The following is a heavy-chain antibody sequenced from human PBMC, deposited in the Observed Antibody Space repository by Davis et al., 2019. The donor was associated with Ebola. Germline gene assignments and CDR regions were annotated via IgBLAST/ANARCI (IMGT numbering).Heavy chain of an antibody. J-gene: IGHJ5*02. CDR1: GFTFSSYS. CDR2: ISSSSSYI. Sequence: PGGSLRLSCAASGFTFSSYSMNWVRQAPGKGLEWVSSISSSSSYIYYADSVKGRFTISRDNAKNSLYLQMNSLRAEDTAVYYCASRRPGSNWFDPWGQGTLVTVSS. D-gene: IGHD1-14*01. CDR3: ASRRPGSNWFDP. V-gene: IGHV3-21*01.